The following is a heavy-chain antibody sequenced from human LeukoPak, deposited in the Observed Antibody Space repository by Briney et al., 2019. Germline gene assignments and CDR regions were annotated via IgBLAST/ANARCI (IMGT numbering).Heavy chain of an antibody. V-gene: IGHV3-23*01. Sequence: QPGGTLRLSCAASGFTFSSHGMSWVRQAPGKGLEWVSTISGSGDYTYYADSVKGRFTISRDNSKNTLYLQMNSPRAEDTAIYYCAKVTYGSGTYGAFGLWGQGTLVTVSS. J-gene: IGHJ4*02. CDR1: GFTFSSHG. CDR3: AKVTYGSGTYGAFGL. D-gene: IGHD3-10*01. CDR2: ISGSGDYT.